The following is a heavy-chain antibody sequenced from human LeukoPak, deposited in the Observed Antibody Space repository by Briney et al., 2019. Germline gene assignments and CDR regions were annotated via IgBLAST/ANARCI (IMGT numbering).Heavy chain of an antibody. J-gene: IGHJ6*03. CDR2: INPNSGGT. CDR3: ARTPLPDYYYMGV. Sequence: ASVKVSCKASGYTFTGYYMHWVRQAPGQGLEWMGWINPNSGGTNYAQKFQGRVTMTRDTSISTAYMELSRLRSDDTAVYYCARTPLPDYYYMGVWGKGTTVTISS. V-gene: IGHV1-2*02. D-gene: IGHD2-15*01. CDR1: GYTFTGYY.